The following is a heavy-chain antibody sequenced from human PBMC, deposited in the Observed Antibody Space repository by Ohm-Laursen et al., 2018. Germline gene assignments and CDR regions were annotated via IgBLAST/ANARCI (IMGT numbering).Heavy chain of an antibody. V-gene: IGHV3-30*03. CDR1: GFTFSSYG. J-gene: IGHJ4*02. Sequence: SLRLSCAATGFTFSSYGMHWVRQAPGKGLEWVAVISYDGSNKYYADSVKGRFTISRDNSKNTLYLQMNSLRAEDTAVYYCARTMALDSWGQGALVTVSS. D-gene: IGHD4/OR15-4a*01. CDR2: ISYDGSNK. CDR3: ARTMALDS.